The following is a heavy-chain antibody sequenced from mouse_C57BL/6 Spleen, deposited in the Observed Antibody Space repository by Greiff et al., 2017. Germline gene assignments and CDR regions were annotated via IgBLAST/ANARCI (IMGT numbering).Heavy chain of an antibody. CDR2: IHPNSGST. CDR1: GYTFTSYC. V-gene: IGHV1-64*01. CDR3: ARGWLLQDYYAMDY. Sequence: VQLQQPGAELVKPGASVKLSCKASGYTFTSYCMHWVKQRPGQGLEWIGMIHPNSGSTNYNQKFKSKATLTVDQSSSTAYMQLSSLTSDDDAVYYCARGWLLQDYYAMDYWGQGTSVTVSS. D-gene: IGHD2-3*01. J-gene: IGHJ4*01.